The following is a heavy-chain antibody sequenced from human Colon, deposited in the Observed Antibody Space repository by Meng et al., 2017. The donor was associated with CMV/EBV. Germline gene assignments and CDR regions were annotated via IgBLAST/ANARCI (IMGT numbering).Heavy chain of an antibody. V-gene: IGHV3-30*02. D-gene: IGHD4-11*01. Sequence: GESLKISCAASGPTFNGYGLHWVRQAPGKGLEWVAFIGSDGSIKRYSDSVKGRFNISRDNSKSTLWLQMHSLRPEDTALYYCAREGYSNFDYWGQGTLVTVSS. J-gene: IGHJ4*02. CDR3: AREGYSNFDY. CDR2: IGSDGSIK. CDR1: GPTFNGYG.